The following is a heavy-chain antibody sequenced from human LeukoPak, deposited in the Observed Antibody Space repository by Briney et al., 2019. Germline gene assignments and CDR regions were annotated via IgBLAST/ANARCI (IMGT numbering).Heavy chain of an antibody. D-gene: IGHD3-16*01. J-gene: IGHJ4*02. CDR2: INGAGDNP. CDR3: AKVSACYGCYLDY. V-gene: IGHV3-23*01. CDR1: GYTFSSHG. Sequence: GGSLRLSCAASGYTFSSHGLTWVRQAPGKGLEWVSTINGAGDNPYYAETVKGRFTISRDNSKNTLYLQMHSLRAEDTAIYYCAKVSACYGCYLDYWGQGTLVTVS.